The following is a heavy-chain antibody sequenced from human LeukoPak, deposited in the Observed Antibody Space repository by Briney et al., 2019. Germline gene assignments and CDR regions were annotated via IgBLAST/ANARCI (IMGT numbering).Heavy chain of an antibody. CDR2: ISYDGSNK. D-gene: IGHD3-22*01. V-gene: IGHV3-30-3*01. J-gene: IGHJ4*02. CDR1: GFTFSSYA. Sequence: GGSLRLSCAASGFTFSSYAMHWVRQAPGKGLEWVAVISYDGSNKYYADSVKGRFTTSRDNSKNTLYLQMNSLRAEDTAVYYCARDVYDSSGYYFDYRGQGTLVTVSS. CDR3: ARDVYDSSGYYFDY.